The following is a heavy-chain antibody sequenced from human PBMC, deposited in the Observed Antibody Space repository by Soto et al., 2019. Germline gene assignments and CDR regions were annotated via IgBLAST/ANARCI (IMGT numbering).Heavy chain of an antibody. CDR2: IIPIFGTA. CDR3: ARKRGSIAAENWFDS. CDR1: GGTFSSYA. J-gene: IGHJ5*01. V-gene: IGHV1-69*13. D-gene: IGHD6-13*01. Sequence: WASVKVSCKASGGTFSSYAISWVRQAPGQGLEWMGGIIPIFGTANYAQKFQGRVTITADESTSTAYMELSSLRSEDTAVYYCARKRGSIAAENWFDSWGKGTLVTASS.